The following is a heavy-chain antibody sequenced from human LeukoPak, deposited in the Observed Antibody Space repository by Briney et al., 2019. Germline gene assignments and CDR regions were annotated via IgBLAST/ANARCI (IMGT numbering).Heavy chain of an antibody. CDR3: ARASRLGYCSGGSCYSGQFDY. CDR2: ISSSSSTI. CDR1: GFTFSSYS. V-gene: IGHV3-48*04. D-gene: IGHD2-15*01. Sequence: GGSLRLSCAASGFTFSSYSMNWVRQAPGKGLEWVSYISSSSSTIYYADSVKGRFTISRDNAKNSLYLQMNSLRAEDTAVYYCARASRLGYCSGGSCYSGQFDYWGQGTLVTVSS. J-gene: IGHJ4*02.